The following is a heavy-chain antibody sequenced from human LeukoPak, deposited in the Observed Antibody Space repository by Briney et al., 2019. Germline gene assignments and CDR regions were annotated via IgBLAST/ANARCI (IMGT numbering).Heavy chain of an antibody. Sequence: PGGSPRLSRAASGFTFSSYGMDRGRPAPGKGVEWVAVISYDGSNKYYADSVKGRFTISRDNSKNTLYLQMNSLRAEDTAVYYCAKAGTISPDYWGQGTLVTVSS. D-gene: IGHD4/OR15-4a*01. CDR1: GFTFSSYG. CDR2: ISYDGSNK. J-gene: IGHJ4*02. CDR3: AKAGTISPDY. V-gene: IGHV3-30*18.